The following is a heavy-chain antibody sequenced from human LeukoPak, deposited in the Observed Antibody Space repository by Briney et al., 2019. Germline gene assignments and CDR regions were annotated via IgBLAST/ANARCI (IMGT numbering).Heavy chain of an antibody. D-gene: IGHD3-3*01. V-gene: IGHV1-2*02. CDR2: INPNIVGT. CDR1: GYTFTGYY. CDR3: ARGPYYDFWSGYFPRSDAFDI. Sequence: GASVKVSCKASGYTFTGYYMHWVRQAPGQGLEWIGWINPNIVGTNYAQKFQGRVTMTRDTSISTAYMELSRLRSDDTAVYYCARGPYYDFWSGYFPRSDAFDIWGQGTMVTVSS. J-gene: IGHJ3*02.